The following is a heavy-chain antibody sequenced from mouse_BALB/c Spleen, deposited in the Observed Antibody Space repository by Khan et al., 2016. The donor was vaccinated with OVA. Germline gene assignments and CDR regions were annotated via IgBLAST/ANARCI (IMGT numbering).Heavy chain of an antibody. V-gene: IGHV5-6-3*01. CDR3: ARMARTIN. CDR2: INSNGGST. J-gene: IGHJ2*01. Sequence: EVELVESGGGLVQPGGSLKLSCAASGFTFSSYGMSGVRQTPDKRLELVATINSNGGSTYYPDSVKGRFTISRDNAKNTLYLQRSSLKSEDTAMYYCARMARTINWGQGTTLTVSS. CDR1: GFTFSSYG.